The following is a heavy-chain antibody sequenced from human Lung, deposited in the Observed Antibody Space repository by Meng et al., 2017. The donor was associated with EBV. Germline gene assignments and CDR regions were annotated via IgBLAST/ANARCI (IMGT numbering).Heavy chain of an antibody. V-gene: IGHV4-31*03. CDR1: CGSHRKCGYY. CDR2: IYYSGST. J-gene: IGHJ4*02. CDR3: ARGPTTYFDY. D-gene: IGHD4-17*01. Sequence: QGPPQATCPSPAYPSQARSPTFTGPCGSHRKCGYYWSWIRQHPGKGLEWIGYIYYSGSTYYNPSLKSRVTISVDTSKNQFSLKLSSVTAADTAVYYCARGPTTYFDYWGQGTLVTVSS.